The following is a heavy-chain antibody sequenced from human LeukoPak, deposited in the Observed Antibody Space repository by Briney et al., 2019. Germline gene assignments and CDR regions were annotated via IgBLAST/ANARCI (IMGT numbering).Heavy chain of an antibody. CDR3: ARAALEGGYDTGDWFDP. CDR1: GFTFSSYS. V-gene: IGHV3-21*01. CDR2: ISSSSSYI. D-gene: IGHD3-22*01. Sequence: GGSLRLSCAASGFTFSSYSMNWVRQAPGKGLEWVSSISSSSSYIYYADSVKGRFTISRDNAKNSLYLQMNSLRAEDTAVYYCARAALEGGYDTGDWFDPWGQGTLVTVSS. J-gene: IGHJ5*02.